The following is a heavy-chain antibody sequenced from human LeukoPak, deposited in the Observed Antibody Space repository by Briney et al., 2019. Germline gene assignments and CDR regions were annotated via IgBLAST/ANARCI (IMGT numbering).Heavy chain of an antibody. V-gene: IGHV3-23*01. CDR2: ISGSGGST. D-gene: IGHD6-19*01. CDR1: GFTFSSYA. Sequence: GGSLRLSCAASGFTFSSYAMSWVRQAPGKGLEWVSAISGSGGSTYYADSVKGRFTISRDDSKNTLYLQMNTLRAEDTAVYYCAKRHSSGWYYFDYWGQGTLVTVSS. CDR3: AKRHSSGWYYFDY. J-gene: IGHJ4*02.